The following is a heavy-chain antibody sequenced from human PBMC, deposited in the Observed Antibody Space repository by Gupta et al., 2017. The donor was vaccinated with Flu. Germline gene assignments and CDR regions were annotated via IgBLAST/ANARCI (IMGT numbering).Heavy chain of an antibody. Sequence: HLVVSGAVVIDLGRSLRLSGAACGFTFSSCGMHWVRPAPGKGLEWVAVIWYDGSNKYYADSVKGRFTISRDNSKNTLYLQMNSLRAEDTAVYYCARGNRDGYTRGYFDYWGQGTLVTVSS. V-gene: IGHV3-33*01. CDR3: ARGNRDGYTRGYFDY. CDR2: IWYDGSNK. D-gene: IGHD5-24*01. CDR1: GFTFSSCG. J-gene: IGHJ4*02.